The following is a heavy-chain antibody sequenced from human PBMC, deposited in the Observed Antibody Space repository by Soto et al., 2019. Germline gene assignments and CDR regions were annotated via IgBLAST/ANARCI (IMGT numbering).Heavy chain of an antibody. Sequence: SETLSLTCNVSGDSISPYDWTWIRQPPGKGLEWIGHVYYSGSPNYNPSLKSRVTISVDTSKSQFSLKLSSVTAADTAVYYCARDVSPTYWGQGMLVTVSS. V-gene: IGHV4-59*01. CDR3: ARDVSPTY. CDR2: VYYSGSP. J-gene: IGHJ4*02. CDR1: GDSISPYD.